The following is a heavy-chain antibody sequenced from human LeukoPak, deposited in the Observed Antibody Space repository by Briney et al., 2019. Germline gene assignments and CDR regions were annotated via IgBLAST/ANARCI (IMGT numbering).Heavy chain of an antibody. D-gene: IGHD3-10*01. J-gene: IGHJ6*02. CDR2: INPNSGGT. Sequence: GASVKVSCKASGYTFTGYYMHWVRQAPGQGLEWMGRINPNSGGTNYTQKFQGRVTMTRDTSISTAYMELSRLRSDDTAVYYCARDQAMELGMDVWGQGTTVTVS. CDR3: ARDQAMELGMDV. CDR1: GYTFTGYY. V-gene: IGHV1-2*06.